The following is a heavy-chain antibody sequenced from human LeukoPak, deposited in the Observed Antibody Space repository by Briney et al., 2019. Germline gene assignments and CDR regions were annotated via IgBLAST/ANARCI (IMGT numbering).Heavy chain of an antibody. J-gene: IGHJ4*02. D-gene: IGHD4-17*01. Sequence: PSETLSLTCTVSGGSISTINHYWGWIRQPPGRGLEWIGFIYYTGTTKYNSSLKSRVTLSVDTSKNQFSLHLSSVTAADTAVYYCARDFGDFRTDYWGQGTLVTVSS. V-gene: IGHV4-39*02. CDR1: GGSISTINHY. CDR3: ARDFGDFRTDY. CDR2: IYYTGTT.